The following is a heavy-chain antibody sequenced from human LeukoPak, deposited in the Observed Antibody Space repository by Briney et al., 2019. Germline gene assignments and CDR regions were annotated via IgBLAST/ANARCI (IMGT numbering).Heavy chain of an antibody. CDR2: ISGSGGST. Sequence: GGSLILSCAASGFTFSTYAMSWVRQAPGKGLEWVSAISGSGGSTYYADSVKGRFTISRDNSKNTLYLQMNSLRAEDTAVYYCAKDPRYYDSWSGYSSEYWGQGTLVTVSS. D-gene: IGHD3-3*01. J-gene: IGHJ4*02. V-gene: IGHV3-23*01. CDR1: GFTFSTYA. CDR3: AKDPRYYDSWSGYSSEY.